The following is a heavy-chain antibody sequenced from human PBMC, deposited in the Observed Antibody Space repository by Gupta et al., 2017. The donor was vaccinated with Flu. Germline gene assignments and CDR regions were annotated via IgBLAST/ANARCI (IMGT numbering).Heavy chain of an antibody. J-gene: IGHJ4*02. V-gene: IGHV1-2*02. CDR2: VSFDTGET. Sequence: HCVQWVRQVPGQGPEWLGWVSFDTGETTYPRKFQGRITMTRDTSAGTVYMELRSLRFDDSANYYCARILWDYWGQGTPVTVSS. CDR1: HC. CDR3: ARILWDY. D-gene: IGHD3-16*01.